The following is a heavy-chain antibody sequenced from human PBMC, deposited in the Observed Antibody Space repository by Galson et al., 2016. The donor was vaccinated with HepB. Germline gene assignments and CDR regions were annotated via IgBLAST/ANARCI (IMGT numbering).Heavy chain of an antibody. V-gene: IGHV3-30*18. CDR2: ITYDGSNK. CDR3: AKDGRIYGSSASCHDHFHY. Sequence: SLRLSCAASGFTFSSYGMHWVRQAPGKGLEWVAFITYDGSNKKYADSVKGRFTISRDNSKRTRYLQMNSLRAEDTAVYYCAKDGRIYGSSASCHDHFHYWGQGTLVTVTS. J-gene: IGHJ4*02. D-gene: IGHD2-2*01. CDR1: GFTFSSYG.